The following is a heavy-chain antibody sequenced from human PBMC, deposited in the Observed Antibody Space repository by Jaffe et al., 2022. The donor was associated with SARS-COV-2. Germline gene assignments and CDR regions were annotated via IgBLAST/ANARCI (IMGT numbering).Heavy chain of an antibody. J-gene: IGHJ4*02. D-gene: IGHD1-26*01. Sequence: QVQLQQWGAGLLKPSETLSLTCAVYGGSFSGYYWSWIRQPPGKGLEWIGEINHSGSTNYNPSLKSRVTISVDTSKNQFSLKLSSVTAADTAVYYCARGGLVGATKEFDYWGQGTLVTVSS. CDR2: INHSGST. V-gene: IGHV4-34*01. CDR1: GGSFSGYY. CDR3: ARGGLVGATKEFDY.